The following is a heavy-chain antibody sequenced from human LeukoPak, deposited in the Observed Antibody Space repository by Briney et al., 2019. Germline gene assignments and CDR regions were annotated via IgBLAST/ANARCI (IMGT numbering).Heavy chain of an antibody. D-gene: IGHD4-17*01. CDR3: ARGPQPYDDSGSRAFDI. V-gene: IGHV3-64*02. J-gene: IGHJ3*02. CDR1: GFPFRNNA. CDR2: ISSNGDIT. Sequence: GGSLRLSCAASGFPFRNNAMPWVRQAPGKGLEYVSPISSNGDITYYAESVKGRFSISRDNSKNTLFLQLGSLRAEDMAVYYCARGPQPYDDSGSRAFDIWGQGAMVTVSS.